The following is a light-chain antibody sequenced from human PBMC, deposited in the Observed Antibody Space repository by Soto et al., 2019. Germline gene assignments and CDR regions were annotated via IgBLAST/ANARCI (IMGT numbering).Light chain of an antibody. V-gene: IGKV3-20*01. CDR1: QSVSRTY. Sequence: IVLTQSPGTLSLSPGERATLSCRASQSVSRTYLAWYQQKPGQAPRLLIYDASSRATGIPDRFSGSGSGTDFSLTISRLEPEEVAVYYCQQYGSAPSGFGGGSKVHIK. CDR3: QQYGSAPSG. J-gene: IGKJ4*01. CDR2: DAS.